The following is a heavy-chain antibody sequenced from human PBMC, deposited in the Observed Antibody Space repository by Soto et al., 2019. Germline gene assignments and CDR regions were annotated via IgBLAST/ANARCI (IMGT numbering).Heavy chain of an antibody. D-gene: IGHD3-10*01. CDR3: ATSYYGSGYYYMDV. Sequence: QLQLQESGPGLVKPSETLSLTGTVSGGSISSSSYYWGWIRQPPRKGLEWIGSIYYSGSTYYNPSLKSRVTISVDKSKNQFSLKLSSVTAAYTAVYDCATSYYGSGYYYMDVWGKGTTVTVSS. CDR2: IYYSGST. V-gene: IGHV4-39*01. J-gene: IGHJ6*03. CDR1: GGSISSSSYY.